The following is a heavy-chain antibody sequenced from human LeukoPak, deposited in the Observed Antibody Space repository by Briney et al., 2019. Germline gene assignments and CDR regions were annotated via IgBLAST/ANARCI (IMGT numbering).Heavy chain of an antibody. CDR1: GYTFTSYY. J-gene: IGHJ1*01. Sequence: ASVKVSCTASGYTFTSYYMHWVRQAPGQGLEWMGIINPSGGTTSYAQKFQGRVTMTRDTSTSTVYMELSSLRFEDTAVYYCARVPPACSGGSCYSSEYFQHWGQGTLVTVSS. CDR3: ARVPPACSGGSCYSSEYFQH. D-gene: IGHD2-15*01. CDR2: INPSGGTT. V-gene: IGHV1-46*01.